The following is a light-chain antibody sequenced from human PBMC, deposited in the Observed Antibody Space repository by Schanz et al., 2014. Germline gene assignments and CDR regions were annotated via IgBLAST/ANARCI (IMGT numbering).Light chain of an antibody. J-gene: IGLJ3*02. CDR1: SSNIGGNT. CDR3: QSYDSSHVL. Sequence: QSVLTQPPSASGTPGQRVTISCSGSSSNIGGNTVNWYQQLPGTAPKPLIYSNNQRPSGVPDRFSGSRSGTSASLAITGLQAEDEADYFCQSYDSSHVLFGGGTKVTVL. CDR2: SNN. V-gene: IGLV1-44*01.